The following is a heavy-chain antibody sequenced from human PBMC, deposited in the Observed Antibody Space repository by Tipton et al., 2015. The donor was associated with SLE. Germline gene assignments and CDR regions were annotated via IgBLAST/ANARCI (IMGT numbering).Heavy chain of an antibody. J-gene: IGHJ4*02. Sequence: TLSLTCSVSGDSINSDGWSWSWIRQPPGKGLEWIGYIYYSGYAYYNPSLKSRVTISVDNSLNQFSLTLSSVTAADTAVYYCARDEYRYDTTGYHLLGHFDFWGQGTLVTVSS. D-gene: IGHD3-22*01. CDR3: ARDEYRYDTTGYHLLGHFDF. CDR1: GDSINSDGWS. CDR2: IYYSGYA. V-gene: IGHV4-30-2*01.